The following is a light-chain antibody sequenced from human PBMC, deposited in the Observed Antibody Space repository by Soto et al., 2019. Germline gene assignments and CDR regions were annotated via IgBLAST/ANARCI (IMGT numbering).Light chain of an antibody. J-gene: IGKJ1*01. CDR3: QQYNSSPT. CDR2: KAS. V-gene: IGKV1-5*03. Sequence: DIPMTQSPSTLSASVGDRVTITCRASQSISNWLAWYQQKPGKAPKLLMYKASSLERGVPSRFSGSGSGTEFTLTISGLQPDDFATYYCQQYNSSPTFGQGTKVEIK. CDR1: QSISNW.